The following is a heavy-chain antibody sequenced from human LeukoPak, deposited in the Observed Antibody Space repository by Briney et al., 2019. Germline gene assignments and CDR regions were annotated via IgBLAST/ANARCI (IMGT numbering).Heavy chain of an antibody. D-gene: IGHD3-3*01. V-gene: IGHV4-4*07. CDR3: ARDREWLIDY. J-gene: IGHJ4*02. Sequence: SETLSLTCTVSGVSTSNYYWNWIRQPAGKGQEWIGRMHTSGSTNYNPSLKSRVTMSVDTSKNQFSLKRSSVTAADTAVYYCARDREWLIDYWGQGTLVTVSS. CDR2: MHTSGST. CDR1: GVSTSNYY.